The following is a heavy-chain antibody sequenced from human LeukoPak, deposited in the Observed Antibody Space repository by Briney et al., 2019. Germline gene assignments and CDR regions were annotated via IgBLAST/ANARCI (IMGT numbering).Heavy chain of an antibody. CDR2: IYPGDSDT. D-gene: IGHD3-22*01. Sequence: GESLKISCKASGYRFTSYWIGWVRQMPGKGLEWMGIIYPGDSDTRFSPSFQGQVTISVDKSISTAYLQWSSLKPSDTAVYYCARGRNYDSSGYYYYGMDVWGQGTTVTVSS. V-gene: IGHV5-51*01. CDR3: ARGRNYDSSGYYYYGMDV. J-gene: IGHJ6*02. CDR1: GYRFTSYW.